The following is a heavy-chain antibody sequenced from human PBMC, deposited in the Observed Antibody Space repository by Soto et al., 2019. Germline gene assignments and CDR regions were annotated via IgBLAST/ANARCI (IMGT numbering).Heavy chain of an antibody. Sequence: QLQLQESGPGLVKPSETLSLTCTVSGGSISSSAYYWGWIRQPPGKGLEWIGSVYYTGTTYYNPSLKSRVTISVETSKNQFSLNLISVTAADTAVYYCVRRTYSSSPFDPWGQGTLVTVSS. J-gene: IGHJ5*02. CDR2: VYYTGTT. CDR1: GGSISSSAYY. D-gene: IGHD6-13*01. V-gene: IGHV4-39*01. CDR3: VRRTYSSSPFDP.